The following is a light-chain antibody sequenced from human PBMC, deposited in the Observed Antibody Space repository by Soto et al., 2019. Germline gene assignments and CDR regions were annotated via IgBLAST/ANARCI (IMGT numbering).Light chain of an antibody. CDR2: AAS. CDR3: QQANSFPRT. V-gene: IGKV1-8*01. J-gene: IGKJ1*01. CDR1: QGISSY. Sequence: AIRMTQSPSSFSASTGDRVTITCRASQGISSYLAWYQQKPGKAPKLLIYAASTLQSGVPSRFSGSGSGTNFTLTISSLQPEDFATYYCQQANSFPRTFGQGTKVDIK.